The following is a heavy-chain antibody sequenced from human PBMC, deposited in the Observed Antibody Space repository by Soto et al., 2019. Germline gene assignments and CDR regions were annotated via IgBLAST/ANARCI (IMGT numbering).Heavy chain of an antibody. Sequence: PSENLSLTCTVSGGSISSYYWSWIRQPPGKGLEWIGYIYYSGSTNYNTSLKSRVTISVDTSRNQFSLIVNSVTAADTAVYYCARRYGGAFDIWGQGTMVTVSS. V-gene: IGHV4-59*12. J-gene: IGHJ3*02. CDR2: IYYSGST. CDR3: ARRYGGAFDI. CDR1: GGSISSYY. D-gene: IGHD4-17*01.